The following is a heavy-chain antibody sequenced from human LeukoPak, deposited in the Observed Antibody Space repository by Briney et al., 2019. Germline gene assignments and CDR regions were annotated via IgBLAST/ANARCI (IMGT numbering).Heavy chain of an antibody. V-gene: IGHV4-34*01. CDR2: INHSGST. CDR1: GGSFSGYY. CDR3: ARGRRGSGWYRRVGYYFDY. D-gene: IGHD6-19*01. J-gene: IGHJ4*02. Sequence: SETLSLTCAVYGGSFSGYYWSWIRQPPGKGLEWIGEINHSGSTNYNPSLKSRVTISVDTSKNQFSLKLSSVTAADTAVYYCARGRRGSGWYRRVGYYFDYWGQGTLVTVSS.